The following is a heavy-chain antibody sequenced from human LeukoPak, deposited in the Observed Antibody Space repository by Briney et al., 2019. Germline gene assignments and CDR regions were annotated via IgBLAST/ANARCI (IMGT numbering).Heavy chain of an antibody. V-gene: IGHV4-4*02. CDR2: IYHSGST. D-gene: IGHD6-19*01. Sequence: PSETLSLTCAVSGGSISSSNWWSWVRQPPGKGLEWIGEIYHSGSTNYNPSLKSRVTISVDKSKNQFSLKLNSVTAADTAVYYCASLAVAGTEDAFDIWGQGTMVTVSS. J-gene: IGHJ3*02. CDR3: ASLAVAGTEDAFDI. CDR1: GGSISSSNW.